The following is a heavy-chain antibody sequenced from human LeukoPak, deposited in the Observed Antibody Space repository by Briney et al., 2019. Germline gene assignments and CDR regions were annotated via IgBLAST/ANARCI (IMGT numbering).Heavy chain of an antibody. V-gene: IGHV6-1*01. Sequence: SQTLSLTCAISGDSVSKNSAAWNWIRQSPSRGLEWLGRTYYRSKWYHDYAVSVKSRITINPDTSKNQFSLQLNSVTAADTAVYYCARDRDGKEGYYYGSGSYYKDDHWGQGTLDTVSS. CDR3: ARDRDGKEGYYYGSGSYYKDDH. CDR2: TYYRSKWYH. J-gene: IGHJ4*02. CDR1: GDSVSKNSAA. D-gene: IGHD3-10*01.